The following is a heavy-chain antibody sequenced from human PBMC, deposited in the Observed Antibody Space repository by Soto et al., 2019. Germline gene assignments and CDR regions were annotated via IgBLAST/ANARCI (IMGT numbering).Heavy chain of an antibody. CDR2: MYKGGSI. V-gene: IGHV4-4*09. D-gene: IGHD3-22*01. CDR3: ARSYYDRSGYAVDP. Sequence: SETLSLTCRVSGGSISDDYWSWIRQPPGKRLEWIGYMYKGGSINYNPSLKSRVTISVDTSKNQFSLKLSSVTAADTAVYYCARSYYDRSGYAVDPWGQGTLVTVSS. J-gene: IGHJ5*02. CDR1: GGSISDDY.